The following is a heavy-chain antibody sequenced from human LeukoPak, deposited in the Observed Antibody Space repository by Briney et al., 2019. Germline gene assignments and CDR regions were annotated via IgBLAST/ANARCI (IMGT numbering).Heavy chain of an antibody. V-gene: IGHV3-23*01. Sequence: GGALRLSCAASGFTFSSYAMSWVRQAPGKGLGWVSAISGSGGSTYYADSVKGRFTISRDNSKNTLYLQMNSLSAEDTAVYYCAKIVATTYFDYWGQGTVVTVSS. CDR3: AKIVATTYFDY. J-gene: IGHJ4*02. CDR2: ISGSGGST. CDR1: GFTFSSYA. D-gene: IGHD5-12*01.